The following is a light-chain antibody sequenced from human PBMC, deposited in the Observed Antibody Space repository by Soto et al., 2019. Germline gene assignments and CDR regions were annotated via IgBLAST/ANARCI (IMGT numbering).Light chain of an antibody. V-gene: IGKV1-39*01. J-gene: IGKJ2*01. CDR1: QIVTYH. Sequence: DIQMTQFPSSLSASVGDRVTITCRASQIVTYHLNWYQHKPGKAPKVLIYGASSLQSGVPSRFSGSGSGTEFTLTISNVQPEDFATYFCQQSYSPPWYTFGQGTKLEIK. CDR2: GAS. CDR3: QQSYSPPWYT.